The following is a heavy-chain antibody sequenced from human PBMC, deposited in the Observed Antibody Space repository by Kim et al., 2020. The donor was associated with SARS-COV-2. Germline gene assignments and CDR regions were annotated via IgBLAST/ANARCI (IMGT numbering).Heavy chain of an antibody. V-gene: IGHV3-21*01. Sequence: GGSLRLSCAASGFTFSSYSMNWGRQAPGKGLEWVSSISSSSSYIYYADSVKGRLTITRDNAKNSLYLQMNSLRAEDTAVYYCARDLKTYYDILTGYYPYYFDYWGQGTLVTVSS. J-gene: IGHJ4*02. CDR2: ISSSSSYI. CDR3: ARDLKTYYDILTGYYPYYFDY. CDR1: GFTFSSYS. D-gene: IGHD3-9*01.